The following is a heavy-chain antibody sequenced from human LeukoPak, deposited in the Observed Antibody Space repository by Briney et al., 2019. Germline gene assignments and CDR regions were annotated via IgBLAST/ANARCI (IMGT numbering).Heavy chain of an antibody. J-gene: IGHJ3*02. Sequence: PGGSLRLSCAASGFTFSSYAMSWVRQAPGKGLEWVSAISGSGGSTYYADSVKGRFTISRDNSKNTLYLQMNSLRAEDTAVHYCAKDEVVVVAATPAFDIWGQGTMVTVSS. CDR2: ISGSGGST. CDR1: GFTFSSYA. V-gene: IGHV3-23*01. D-gene: IGHD2-15*01. CDR3: AKDEVVVVAATPAFDI.